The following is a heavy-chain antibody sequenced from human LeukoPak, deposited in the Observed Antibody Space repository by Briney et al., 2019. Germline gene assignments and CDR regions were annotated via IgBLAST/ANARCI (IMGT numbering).Heavy chain of an antibody. D-gene: IGHD2-15*01. Sequence: GGSLRPSCAASGFTFSTSWMYGVRQAPGKGLVCVSRINSDGSRTTYADSVRGRFAISRDNAKNTLSLQMNSLRAEDTAVYYCAKDLWGAAADWGQGSVVTVSS. CDR1: GFTFSTSW. V-gene: IGHV3-74*01. CDR2: INSDGSRT. J-gene: IGHJ4*02. CDR3: AKDLWGAAAD.